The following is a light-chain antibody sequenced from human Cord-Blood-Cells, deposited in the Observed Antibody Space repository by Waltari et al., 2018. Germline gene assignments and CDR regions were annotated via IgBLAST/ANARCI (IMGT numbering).Light chain of an antibody. J-gene: IGLJ3*02. CDR2: DVS. CDR1: SSDVGGYNY. CDR3: SSYTSSSWV. Sequence: SALTQPASVSGSPGQSITIPCTGTSSDVGGYNYVSWYQQHPGKAPKLMIYDVSNRPSGVSNRFSGSKSGNTASLTISGLQAEDEADYYCSSYTSSSWVFGGGTKLTVL. V-gene: IGLV2-14*01.